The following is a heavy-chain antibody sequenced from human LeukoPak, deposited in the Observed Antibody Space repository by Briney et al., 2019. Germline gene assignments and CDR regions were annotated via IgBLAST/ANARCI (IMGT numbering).Heavy chain of an antibody. J-gene: IGHJ4*02. D-gene: IGHD3-10*01. CDR2: ITGSGDGT. Sequence: PGGSLRLSCAASGFTFSNYAMMWVRQAPGKRLELVSSITGSGDGTYYADSVRGRFTISRDNSENTLYLQLNSLRADDTAVYFCVKGFVHPTYYFDYWGQGTLVTVSS. V-gene: IGHV3-23*01. CDR3: VKGFVHPTYYFDY. CDR1: GFTFSNYA.